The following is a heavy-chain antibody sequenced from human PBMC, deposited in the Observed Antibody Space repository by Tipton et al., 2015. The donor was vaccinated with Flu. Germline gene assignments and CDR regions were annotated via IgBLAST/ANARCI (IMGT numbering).Heavy chain of an antibody. D-gene: IGHD3-22*01. CDR1: GFTFSSYG. CDR3: AKDRLHYYDSSGYFSY. CDR2: ISYDGSNK. V-gene: IGHV3-30*18. Sequence: SLRLSCAASGFTFSSYGMHWVRQAPGKGLEWVAVISYDGSNKYYADPVKGRFTISRDNSKNTLYLQMNSLRAEDTAVYYCAKDRLHYYDSSGYFSYWGQGTLVTVSS. J-gene: IGHJ4*02.